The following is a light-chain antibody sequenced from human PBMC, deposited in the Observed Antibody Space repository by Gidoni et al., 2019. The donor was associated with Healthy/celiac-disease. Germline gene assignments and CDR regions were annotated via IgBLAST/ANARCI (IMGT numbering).Light chain of an antibody. Sequence: DIQMTHSPSSLSASVGDRVTITCRASQSISSYLNWYQQKPGKAPKLLIYAASSLQSGVPSRFSGSGSGTDFTLTISSLQPEEFATYYWQQSYSTLPITFGPGTKVEIK. CDR3: QQSYSTLPIT. CDR1: QSISSY. J-gene: IGKJ3*01. V-gene: IGKV1-39*01. CDR2: AAS.